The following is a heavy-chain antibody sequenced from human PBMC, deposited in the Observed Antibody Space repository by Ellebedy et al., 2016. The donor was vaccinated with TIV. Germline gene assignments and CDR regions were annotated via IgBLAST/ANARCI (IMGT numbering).Heavy chain of an antibody. J-gene: IGHJ4*02. Sequence: AASVKVSCKASGYTFTGYYMHWVRQAPGQGLEWMGWINPNSGGTNYAQKFQGLVTMTRDTSISTAYMELSRLRSDDTAVYYCARLKLSDTAMVAFDYWGQGTLVTVSS. CDR3: ARLKLSDTAMVAFDY. D-gene: IGHD5-18*01. CDR1: GYTFTGYY. V-gene: IGHV1-2*04. CDR2: INPNSGGT.